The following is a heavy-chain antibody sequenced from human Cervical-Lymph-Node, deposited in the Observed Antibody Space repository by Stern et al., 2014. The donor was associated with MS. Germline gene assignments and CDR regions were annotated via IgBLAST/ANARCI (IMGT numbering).Heavy chain of an antibody. J-gene: IGHJ4*02. V-gene: IGHV4-59*12. CDR3: ARGARREIIHS. CDR1: GGSISRNY. D-gene: IGHD1-26*01. Sequence: QVQLVESGPGLVKPSETLSLTCTVSGGSISRNYWTWIRQPPGKGLEWIGYIYYSGSGTTRYSPSLKSRVTMSVDTSKNQVSLKLNSVTGADTAVYYCARGARREIIHSWGQGTRVTVSS. CDR2: IYYSGSGTT.